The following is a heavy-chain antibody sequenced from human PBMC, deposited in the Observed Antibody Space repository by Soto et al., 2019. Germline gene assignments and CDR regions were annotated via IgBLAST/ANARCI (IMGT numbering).Heavy chain of an antibody. J-gene: IGHJ6*02. Sequence: SETLSLTCAVYGGSFSGYYWTWIRQPPGKGLEWIGEINHRGNANYNPSLKSRVTISVDTSKNQFSLKLTSVTAADTAVYYCARQEVPQWFTKGYYGMDVWDQGTTVTVS. CDR2: INHRGNA. V-gene: IGHV4-34*01. CDR3: ARQEVPQWFTKGYYGMDV. D-gene: IGHD2-8*01. CDR1: GGSFSGYY.